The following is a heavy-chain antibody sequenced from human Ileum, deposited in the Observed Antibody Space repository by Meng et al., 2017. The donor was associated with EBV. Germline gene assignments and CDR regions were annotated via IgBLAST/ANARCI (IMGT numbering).Heavy chain of an antibody. CDR1: GGSISSSNW. V-gene: IGHV4-4*02. D-gene: IGHD6-19*01. Sequence: QEEGPGLVKPSGTLSFTCAVAGGSISSSNWWSWVRQPPGKGLEWIGEIYHSGSNNYNPALKSRVTISVDKSKNQFSLNLSSVTAADTAVYYCARVGQWLPIDYWGQGTLVTVSS. CDR3: ARVGQWLPIDY. CDR2: IYHSGSN. J-gene: IGHJ4*02.